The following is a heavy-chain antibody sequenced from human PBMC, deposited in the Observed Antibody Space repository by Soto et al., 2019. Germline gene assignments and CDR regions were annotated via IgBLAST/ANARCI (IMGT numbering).Heavy chain of an antibody. J-gene: IGHJ4*02. CDR2: MKGDGSKI. V-gene: IGHV3-7*01. Sequence: GPLRLAGAASVFTFGSFWMTWVRRAPGMRLEWVANMKGDGSKIFYLNSVKGRFTISRDNAKNSLYLQMNSLRVEDTAVYYCARDDGHRTVDYWGQGVLVTVSS. CDR3: ARDDGHRTVDY. CDR1: VFTFGSFW.